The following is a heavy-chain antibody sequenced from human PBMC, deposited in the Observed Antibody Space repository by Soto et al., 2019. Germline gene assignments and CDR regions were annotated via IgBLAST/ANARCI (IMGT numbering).Heavy chain of an antibody. Sequence: GASVKVSCKASGGTYSSYAISWVRQAPGQGLEWMGGIIPIFNTSNYAQKFQGRVTITADESTSTGYMELSSLRSEDTAVYFCARVLNGGYSGYEFLGDFDSWGQGTLVTVSS. J-gene: IGHJ4*02. D-gene: IGHD5-12*01. CDR1: GGTYSSYA. V-gene: IGHV1-69*13. CDR2: IIPIFNTS. CDR3: ARVLNGGYSGYEFLGDFDS.